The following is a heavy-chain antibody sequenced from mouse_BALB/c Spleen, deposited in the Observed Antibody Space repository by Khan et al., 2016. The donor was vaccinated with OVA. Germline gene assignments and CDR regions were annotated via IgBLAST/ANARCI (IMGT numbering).Heavy chain of an antibody. CDR2: IRSKSNNYAT. V-gene: IGHV10-1*02. CDR3: GSRTTFAY. Sequence: EVQLVESGGGLVQPKGSLKLSCAASGFTFNTYAMNWVRQAPGKGLEWVARIRSKSNNYATYYADSVKDRFTIYRDDSQSMLYLQMNNLRTEDTAMYNCGSRTTFAYWGQGTLVTVSA. CDR1: GFTFNTYA. J-gene: IGHJ3*01.